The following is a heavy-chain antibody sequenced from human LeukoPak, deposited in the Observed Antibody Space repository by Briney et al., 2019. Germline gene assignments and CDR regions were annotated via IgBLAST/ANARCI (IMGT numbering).Heavy chain of an antibody. Sequence: PSETLSLTCTVSGGSLSSSSYYWGWIRQPPGQGLEWIGSIYYGGSTYYNPSLKSRVTISVDTSKNQFSLKLSSVTAADTAVYYCASVSTPLGMDPAAGKSNWFDPWGQGTLVTVSS. CDR2: IYYGGST. V-gene: IGHV4-39*07. CDR3: ASVSTPLGMDPAAGKSNWFDP. D-gene: IGHD6-13*01. J-gene: IGHJ5*02. CDR1: GGSLSSSSYY.